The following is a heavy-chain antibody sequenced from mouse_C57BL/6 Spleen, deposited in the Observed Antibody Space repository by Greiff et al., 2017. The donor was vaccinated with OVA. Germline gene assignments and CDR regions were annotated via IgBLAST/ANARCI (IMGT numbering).Heavy chain of an antibody. CDR1: GYTFTSYW. Sequence: VQLQQPGAELVRPGTSVKLSCKASGYTFTSYWMHWVKQRPGQGLEWIGVIDPSDSYTNYNQKFKGKATLTVDTSSSTAYMQLSSLTSEDSAVYYCARSSGNPEAWFAYWGQGTLVTVFA. CDR3: ARSSGNPEAWFAY. J-gene: IGHJ3*01. V-gene: IGHV1-59*01. D-gene: IGHD2-1*01. CDR2: IDPSDSYT.